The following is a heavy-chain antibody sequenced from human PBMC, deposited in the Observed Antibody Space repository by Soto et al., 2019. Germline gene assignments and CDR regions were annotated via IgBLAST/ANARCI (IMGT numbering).Heavy chain of an antibody. CDR2: IYYSGST. Sequence: SETLSLTCTVSGGSISSYYWSWIRQPPGKGLEWIGYIYYSGSTNYNPSLKSRVTISVDTSKNQFSLKLSSVTAADTAVYYCARRVPAATDAFDIWGQGTMVTVSS. CDR3: ARRVPAATDAFDI. V-gene: IGHV4-59*08. CDR1: GGSISSYY. D-gene: IGHD2-2*01. J-gene: IGHJ3*02.